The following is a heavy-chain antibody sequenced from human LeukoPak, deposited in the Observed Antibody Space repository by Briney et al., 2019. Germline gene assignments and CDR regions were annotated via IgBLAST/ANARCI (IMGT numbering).Heavy chain of an antibody. J-gene: IGHJ6*03. CDR2: IGGSGGST. CDR3: AKSSEDKFDFWSGSYTTYYYYYMDV. Sequence: PGGSLRLSCAASGFTFNNYAMSWVRQAPGKGLEWVSTIGGSGGSTYYADSVKGRFAISTDNSKNRLYLQMNSLRAEDTALYYCAKSSEDKFDFWSGSYTTYYYYYMDVWGKGATVTVSS. CDR1: GFTFNNYA. D-gene: IGHD3-3*01. V-gene: IGHV3-23*01.